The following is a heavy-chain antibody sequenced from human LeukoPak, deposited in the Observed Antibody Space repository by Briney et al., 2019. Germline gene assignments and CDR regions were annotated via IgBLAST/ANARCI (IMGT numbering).Heavy chain of an antibody. J-gene: IGHJ3*02. CDR2: VYHSGST. CDR1: GDSISTNHW. CDR3: ARSLRTRITMIVVVRAPSGAFDI. D-gene: IGHD3-22*01. Sequence: SGTLSLTCAVSGDSISTNHWWSWVRQPPGKGLEWIGEVYHSGSTNYNPSLKSRVTISVDTSKNQFSLKLSSVTAADTAVYYCARSLRTRITMIVVVRAPSGAFDIWGQGTMVTVSS. V-gene: IGHV4-4*02.